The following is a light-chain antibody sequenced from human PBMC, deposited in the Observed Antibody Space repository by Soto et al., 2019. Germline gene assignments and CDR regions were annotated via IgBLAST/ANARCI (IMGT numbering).Light chain of an antibody. CDR2: NDR. V-gene: IGLV2-14*01. CDR3: SSYTSRSAWV. CDR1: SSDVGGYNY. J-gene: IGLJ3*02. Sequence: QSALTQPPSVSGSPGQSVTISCTGSSSDVGGYNYDSWYQQPPGNATKLMIYNDRNPPSGVSQCFAGSTSGNTASLTSAGLHDEDDAYYYCSSYTSRSAWVFGGGTKLTVL.